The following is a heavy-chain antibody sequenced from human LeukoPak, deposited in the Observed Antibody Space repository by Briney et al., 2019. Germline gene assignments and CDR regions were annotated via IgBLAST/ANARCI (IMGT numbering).Heavy chain of an antibody. Sequence: ASVKVSCKASGYTFTGYYMHWVRQAPGQGLEWMGWINPNSGGTNYAQKFQGRVTMTRDTFISTAYMELSRLRSDDTAVYYCAREFSDCSSTSCYTNWFDPWGQGTLVTVSS. CDR1: GYTFTGYY. D-gene: IGHD2-2*02. CDR2: INPNSGGT. J-gene: IGHJ5*02. CDR3: AREFSDCSSTSCYTNWFDP. V-gene: IGHV1-2*02.